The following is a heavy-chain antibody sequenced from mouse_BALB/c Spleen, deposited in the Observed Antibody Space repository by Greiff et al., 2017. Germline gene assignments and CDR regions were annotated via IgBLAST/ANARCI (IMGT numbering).Heavy chain of an antibody. V-gene: IGHV3-2*02. D-gene: IGHD2-2*01. CDR3: ARSLYYGYDDWYFDV. CDR1: GYSITSDYA. Sequence: EVQLQQSGPGLVKPSQSLSLTCTVTGYSITSDYAWNWIRQFPGNKLEWMGYISYSGSTSYNPSLKSRISITRDTSKNQFFLQLNSVTTEDTATYYCARSLYYGYDDWYFDVWGAGTTVTVSS. CDR2: ISYSGST. J-gene: IGHJ1*01.